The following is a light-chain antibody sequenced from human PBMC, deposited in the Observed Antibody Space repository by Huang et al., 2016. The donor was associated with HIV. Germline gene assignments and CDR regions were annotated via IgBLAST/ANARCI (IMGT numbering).Light chain of an antibody. V-gene: IGKV3-15*01. Sequence: EIVMTQSPATLSVSPGQRVTLSCRANRSVSTNLAWYQQRHGQAPRLLIYGSSTRAPVIPARFSGSGSGTDFSLTISSLQSEDFAVYYCQQYNNWPSITFGQGTRLEIK. CDR2: GSS. J-gene: IGKJ5*01. CDR3: QQYNNWPSIT. CDR1: RSVSTN.